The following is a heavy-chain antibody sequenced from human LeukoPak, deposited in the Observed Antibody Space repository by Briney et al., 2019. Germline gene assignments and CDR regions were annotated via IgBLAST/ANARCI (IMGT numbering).Heavy chain of an antibody. CDR1: GFTLDDYA. V-gene: IGHV3-9*01. D-gene: IGHD2-15*01. J-gene: IGHJ6*02. CDR2: ISWNSGSI. Sequence: PGGSLRLSCAASGFTLDDYAMHWVRQAPGKGLEWVSGISWNSGSIGYADSVKGRFTISRDNAKNSLYLQMNSLRAEDTALYYCAKVTAAVYYYYGMDVWGQGTTVTVSS. CDR3: AKVTAAVYYYYGMDV.